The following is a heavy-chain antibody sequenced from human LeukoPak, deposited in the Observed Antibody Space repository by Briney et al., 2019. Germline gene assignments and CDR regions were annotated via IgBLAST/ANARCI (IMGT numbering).Heavy chain of an antibody. V-gene: IGHV1-18*01. Sequence: ASVKVSCKASGYTFTSYGISWVRQAPGQGPEWMGWISAYNGNTNYAQKLQGRVTMTTDTSTSTAYMELRSLRSDDTAVYYCARGMYYDFWSGGGPYFDYWGQGTLVTVPS. CDR1: GYTFTSYG. J-gene: IGHJ4*02. CDR3: ARGMYYDFWSGGGPYFDY. CDR2: ISAYNGNT. D-gene: IGHD3-3*01.